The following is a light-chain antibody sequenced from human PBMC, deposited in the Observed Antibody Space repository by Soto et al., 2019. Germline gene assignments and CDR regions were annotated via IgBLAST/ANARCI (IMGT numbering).Light chain of an antibody. Sequence: QSALTQPPSASGSPGQSVTISCTGTSSDVGGYNYVSWYQQHPGKAPKLMIYEVSKRPSGVPDRFSGSKSGNTASLTVSGLQDEEEADYYCSSYAGSNSEVFGGGTKVTVL. V-gene: IGLV2-8*01. CDR1: SSDVGGYNY. J-gene: IGLJ2*01. CDR3: SSYAGSNSEV. CDR2: EVS.